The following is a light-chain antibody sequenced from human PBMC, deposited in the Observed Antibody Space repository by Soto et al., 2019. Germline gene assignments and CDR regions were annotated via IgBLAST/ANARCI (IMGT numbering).Light chain of an antibody. J-gene: IGKJ1*01. V-gene: IGKV1-9*01. CDR2: ETS. CDR1: QDIKTY. Sequence: IQLTQSPSSLSASVGDNVTITCRASQDIKTYLAWYQQKPGKAPKLLIYETSILQTGVPSRFSGSGSGTDFTLTINGVQPDDIATYFCQQYSTFWTFGQGTRVEFK. CDR3: QQYSTFWT.